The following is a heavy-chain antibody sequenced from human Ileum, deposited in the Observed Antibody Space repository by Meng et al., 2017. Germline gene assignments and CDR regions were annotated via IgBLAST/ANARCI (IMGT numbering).Heavy chain of an antibody. Sequence: QLRLQESGPGLVKPSQTLSLTCSVSGGSFSSDNYYWTWIRQTSGKGLEWIGLTYYNGSPFYNPSLRSRVTISVDTSKDQFSLKLTSVTAADTAVYYCARERRHYYGSGSFDYWGQGILVTVSS. D-gene: IGHD3-10*01. CDR2: TYYNGSP. CDR1: GGSFSSDNYY. V-gene: IGHV4-30-4*01. J-gene: IGHJ4*02. CDR3: ARERRHYYGSGSFDY.